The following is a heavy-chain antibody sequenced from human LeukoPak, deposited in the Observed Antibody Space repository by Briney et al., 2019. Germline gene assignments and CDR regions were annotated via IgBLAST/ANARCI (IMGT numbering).Heavy chain of an antibody. CDR3: ARSGRPAAPPFDY. CDR1: GGTFSSYA. V-gene: IGHV1-69*05. Sequence: ASVKVSCKASGGTFSSYAISWVRQAPGQGLEWMGGIILIFGTANYAQKFQGRVTITTDESTSTAYMELSSLRSEDTAVYYCARSGRPAAPPFDYWGQGTLVTVSS. J-gene: IGHJ4*02. CDR2: IILIFGTA. D-gene: IGHD2-2*01.